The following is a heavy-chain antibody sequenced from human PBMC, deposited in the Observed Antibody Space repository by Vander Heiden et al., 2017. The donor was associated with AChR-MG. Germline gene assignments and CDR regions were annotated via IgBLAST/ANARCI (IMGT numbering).Heavy chain of an antibody. CDR2: ISYDGSNK. V-gene: IGHV3-30-3*01. Sequence: QVQLVEFGGGVVQPGRSLRLSCAAAGFTLSCYAMHWVRKAPGKGLEWVAVISYDGSNKYYADSVKGRFTISRDNSKNTLYLQMNSLRAEDTAVYYCARDLRAKYRGGFDLWGRGTLVTVSS. CDR1: GFTLSCYA. J-gene: IGHJ2*01. D-gene: IGHD3-10*01. CDR3: ARDLRAKYRGGFDL.